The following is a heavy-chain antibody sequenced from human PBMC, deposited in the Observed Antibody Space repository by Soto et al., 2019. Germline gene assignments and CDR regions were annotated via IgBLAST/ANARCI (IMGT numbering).Heavy chain of an antibody. Sequence: PSETLSLTCTVSGGSISSGGYYWSWIRQHPGKGLEWIGYIYYSGSTYYNPSLKSRVTISVDTSKNQFSLKLSSVTAADTAVYYCARGITMIVGGDYYGMDVWGQGTTLTVS. J-gene: IGHJ6*02. CDR1: GGSISSGGYY. CDR3: ARGITMIVGGDYYGMDV. CDR2: IYYSGST. V-gene: IGHV4-31*03. D-gene: IGHD3-22*01.